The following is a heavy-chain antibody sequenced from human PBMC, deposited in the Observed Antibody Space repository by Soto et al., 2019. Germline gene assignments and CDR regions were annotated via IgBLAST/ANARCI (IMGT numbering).Heavy chain of an antibody. CDR1: GFTISDHF. J-gene: IGHJ4*02. Sequence: EVQVVESGGGLVQPGGSLRLSCAASGFTISDHFIDWVRQAPGKGLEWVGRTKNIGNNYATEYAASVKGRFTISRDDSRNSVYLYMNRLKSEDTEVYFCARGGNEYRYWGQGTLVTVSS. D-gene: IGHD5-12*01. V-gene: IGHV3-72*01. CDR2: TKNIGNNYAT. CDR3: ARGGNEYRY.